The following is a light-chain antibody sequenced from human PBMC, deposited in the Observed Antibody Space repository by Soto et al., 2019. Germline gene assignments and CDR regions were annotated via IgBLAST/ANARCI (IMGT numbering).Light chain of an antibody. CDR3: SSYAGSNIDYV. J-gene: IGLJ1*01. CDR2: EVS. CDR1: SSDVGGYKY. V-gene: IGLV2-8*01. Sequence: QSALTQPPSASGSPGQSVTISCTGTSSDVGGYKYVSWYQQHPGKVPKLMIYEVSKRPSGAPDRFSGSKSGNTASLTVSGLQAEDEADYYCSSYAGSNIDYVFGTGTKLTVL.